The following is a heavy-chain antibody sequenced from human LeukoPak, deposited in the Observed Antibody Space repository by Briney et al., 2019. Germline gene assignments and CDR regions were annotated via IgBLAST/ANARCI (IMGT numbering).Heavy chain of an antibody. CDR3: ARDWNYKARRPDAFDI. J-gene: IGHJ3*02. CDR1: GFTFDDYA. D-gene: IGHD1-7*01. V-gene: IGHV3-9*01. CDR2: ISWNSGSI. Sequence: GRSLRLSCAASGFTFDDYAMHWVRQAPGKGLEWVSGISWNSGSIGYADSVKGRFTISRDNAKNSLYLQMNSLRAEDTAVYYCARDWNYKARRPDAFDIWGQGTMVTVSS.